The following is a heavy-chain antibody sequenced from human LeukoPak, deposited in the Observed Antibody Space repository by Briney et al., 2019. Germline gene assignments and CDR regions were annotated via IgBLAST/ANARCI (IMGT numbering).Heavy chain of an antibody. CDR1: GFTFSSYW. Sequence: QTGGSLRLSCAASGFTFSSYWMHWVRQAPGKGLVWVSGISWNSGSIGYADSVKGRFTISRDNAKNSLYLQMNSLRAEDTALYYCAKAGGRGYYDSSGYSDFDSWGQGTLVTVSS. J-gene: IGHJ4*02. D-gene: IGHD3-22*01. V-gene: IGHV3-9*01. CDR3: AKAGGRGYYDSSGYSDFDS. CDR2: ISWNSGSI.